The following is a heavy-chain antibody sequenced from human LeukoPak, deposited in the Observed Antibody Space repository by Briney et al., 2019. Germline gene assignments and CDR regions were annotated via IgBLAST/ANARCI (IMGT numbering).Heavy chain of an antibody. J-gene: IGHJ6*02. CDR1: GGSISSYY. V-gene: IGHV4-4*07. Sequence: SETLSLTCTVSGGSISSYYWSWIRQPAGKGLEWIGRIYTSGSTNYNPSLKSRVTISVDTSKNQFSLKLSSVTAADTAVYYCARSRRAGYYPPYYYGMDVWGQGTTVTVSS. CDR2: IYTSGST. D-gene: IGHD3-22*01. CDR3: ARSRRAGYYPPYYYGMDV.